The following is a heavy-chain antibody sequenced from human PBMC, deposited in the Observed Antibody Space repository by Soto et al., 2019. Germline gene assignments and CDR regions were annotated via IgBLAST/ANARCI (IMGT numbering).Heavy chain of an antibody. D-gene: IGHD6-25*01. V-gene: IGHV4-59*01. J-gene: IGHJ5*02. CDR3: GSVRPSGYVLS. CDR2: VYFSGNT. Sequence: PSETLSLTCTVSGGSLSSYYWTWIRQSPGKGLEWIGYVYFSGNTNYNHSLKSRVNISIDTSKNQFSLRLASVTAADTAFYYCGSVRPSGYVLSWGQGTLVTVS. CDR1: GGSLSSYY.